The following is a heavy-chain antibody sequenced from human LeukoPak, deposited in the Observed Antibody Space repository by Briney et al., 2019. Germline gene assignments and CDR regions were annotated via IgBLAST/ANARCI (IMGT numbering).Heavy chain of an antibody. J-gene: IGHJ4*02. D-gene: IGHD3-22*01. CDR2: IDYSGST. V-gene: IGHV4-39*01. CDR3: ARLHCYDSSGYYYRFDY. CDR1: GGSISNSYHY. Sequence: PSETLSLTCTVSGGSISNSYHYWGWIRQPPGKGLEWIGSIDYSGSTYYNPSLKSRVTISVDTSKNQFSLKLSSVTAADTAVYYCARLHCYDSSGYYYRFDYWGQGTLVTVSS.